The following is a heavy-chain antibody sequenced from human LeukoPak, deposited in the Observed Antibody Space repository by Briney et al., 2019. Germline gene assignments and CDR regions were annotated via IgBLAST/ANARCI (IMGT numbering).Heavy chain of an antibody. CDR3: AREGTIFGVAPPSSFDY. D-gene: IGHD3-3*01. V-gene: IGHV4-34*01. J-gene: IGHJ4*02. CDR2: INHSGST. CDR1: GGSFSGYY. Sequence: SETLSLTCAVYGGSFSGYYWSWIRQPPGRGLEWIGEINHSGSTNYSPSLKSRVTISVDTSKNQFSLKLSSVTAADTAVYYCAREGTIFGVAPPSSFDYWGQGTLVTVSS.